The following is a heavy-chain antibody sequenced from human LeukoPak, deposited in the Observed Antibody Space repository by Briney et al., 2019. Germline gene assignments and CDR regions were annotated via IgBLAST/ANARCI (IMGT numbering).Heavy chain of an antibody. V-gene: IGHV3-21*01. Sequence: GGSLRLSCAASGFTFSSYSMNWVRQAPGKGLEWVSSISSSSSYIYYADSVKGRFTISRDNAKNSLYLQMNSLRAEDTAVYYCARGLRTTVTTDYWGQGTLVTVSS. CDR2: ISSSSSYI. D-gene: IGHD4-17*01. CDR1: GFTFSSYS. J-gene: IGHJ4*02. CDR3: ARGLRTTVTTDY.